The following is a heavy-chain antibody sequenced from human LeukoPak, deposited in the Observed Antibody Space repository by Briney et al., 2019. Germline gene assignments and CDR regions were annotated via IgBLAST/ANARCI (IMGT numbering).Heavy chain of an antibody. CDR3: VRCAVGCYYNYGIDA. J-gene: IGHJ6*02. CDR1: GYTFTSYD. CDR2: MNPNSGNT. Sequence: GASVKVSCRASGYTFTSYDINWVRQGTGQGLEWMGWMNPNSGNTGYAQKFQGRVTMTRSTSRTTAYMELSSLRPEDTAVYYCVRCAVGCYYNYGIDAWGQGTTVTVSS. V-gene: IGHV1-8*01. D-gene: IGHD2-8*01.